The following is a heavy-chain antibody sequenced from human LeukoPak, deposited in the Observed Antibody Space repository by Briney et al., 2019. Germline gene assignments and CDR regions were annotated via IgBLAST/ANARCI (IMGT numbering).Heavy chain of an antibody. CDR1: GGSINSGAYY. D-gene: IGHD6-19*01. J-gene: IGHJ4*02. CDR2: MYTSGST. Sequence: SETLSLTCTVSGGSINSGAYYWSWIRQPAGKGLEWIGRMYTSGSTNYNPSLKSRVTISRDTSKNQFSLRLNSVTAADTAVYYCARRTMQWLGNYLDYWGQGTLVTVSS. V-gene: IGHV4-61*02. CDR3: ARRTMQWLGNYLDY.